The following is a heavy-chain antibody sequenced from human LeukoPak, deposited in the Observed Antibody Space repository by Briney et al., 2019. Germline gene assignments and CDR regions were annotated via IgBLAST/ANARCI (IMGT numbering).Heavy chain of an antibody. V-gene: IGHV3-66*01. Sequence: GGSLRLSCAASGFTVSSNYMSWVRHPPGKGLEWVSLIYSGGSTYYADSVKGRFTISRDNSKNTLYLQMNSLRAEDTAVYYCASRDKGYYYGMDVWGQGTTVTVSS. J-gene: IGHJ6*02. D-gene: IGHD5-24*01. CDR2: IYSGGST. CDR1: GFTVSSNY. CDR3: ASRDKGYYYGMDV.